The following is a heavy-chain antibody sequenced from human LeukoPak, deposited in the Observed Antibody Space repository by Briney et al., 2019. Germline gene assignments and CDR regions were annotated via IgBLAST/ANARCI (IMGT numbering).Heavy chain of an antibody. CDR3: AKDIVVVPAAIGAAFDI. V-gene: IGHV3-23*01. J-gene: IGHJ3*02. D-gene: IGHD2-2*01. CDR1: GFTFSSYA. CDR2: ISGSGGST. Sequence: GGSLRLSCAASGFTFSSYAMSWVRQAPGKGLEWVSAISGSGGSTYYADSVKGRFTISRDNSKNTLYPQMNSLRAEDTAVYYCAKDIVVVPAAIGAAFDIWGQGTMVTVSS.